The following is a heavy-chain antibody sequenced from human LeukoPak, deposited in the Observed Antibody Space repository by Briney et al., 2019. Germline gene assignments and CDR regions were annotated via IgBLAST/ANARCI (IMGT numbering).Heavy chain of an antibody. D-gene: IGHD3-9*01. V-gene: IGHV4-34*01. Sequence: SETLSLTCAVYGGSFSGYYWSWIRQPPGKGLEWIGEINHSGSTNYNPSLKSRVTISVDTSKNQFSLKLSSVTAADTAVYYCARGDLRYFDWFRARKFDPWGQGTLVTVSS. CDR2: INHSGST. CDR3: ARGDLRYFDWFRARKFDP. CDR1: GGSFSGYY. J-gene: IGHJ5*02.